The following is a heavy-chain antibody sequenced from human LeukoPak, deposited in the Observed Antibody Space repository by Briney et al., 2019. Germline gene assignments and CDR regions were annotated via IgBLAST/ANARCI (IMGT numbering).Heavy chain of an antibody. CDR2: ISSGSSTI. D-gene: IGHD5-12*01. V-gene: IGHV3-48*01. CDR1: RLTFSSYS. CDR3: AREGPTSIVATIGCDY. Sequence: GGSLRLSCAASRLTFSSYSMNWVRQAPGKGLEWISYISSGSSTIYYADSVKGRFTISRDNAKNSLYLQTNSLRAEDTAVYYCAREGPTSIVATIGCDYWGQGTLVTVSS. J-gene: IGHJ4*02.